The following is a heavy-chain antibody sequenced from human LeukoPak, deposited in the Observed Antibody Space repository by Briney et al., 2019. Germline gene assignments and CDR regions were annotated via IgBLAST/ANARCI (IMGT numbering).Heavy chain of an antibody. Sequence: GGSLRLSCAASGFTFSNYAMNWVRQAPGKGLEWVSYISSSGSTIYYADSVKGRFTISRDNAKNSLYLQMNSLRAEDTAVHYCATEKYNWNDGDYWGQGTLVTVSS. CDR2: ISSSGSTI. D-gene: IGHD1-20*01. CDR1: GFTFSNYA. J-gene: IGHJ4*02. CDR3: ATEKYNWNDGDY. V-gene: IGHV3-48*03.